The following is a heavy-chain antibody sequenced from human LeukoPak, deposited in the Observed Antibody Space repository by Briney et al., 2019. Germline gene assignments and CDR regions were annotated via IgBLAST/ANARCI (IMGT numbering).Heavy chain of an antibody. Sequence: SETLSLTCTVSGGSISSGSYYWSWIRQPAGKGLEWIGRIYTSGSTNHNPSLKSRVTISVDTPKNQFSLKLSSVTAADTAVYYCARGGSLYYDSSGYLDYWGQGTLVTVSS. CDR3: ARGGSLYYDSSGYLDY. V-gene: IGHV4-61*02. CDR1: GGSISSGSYY. J-gene: IGHJ4*02. CDR2: IYTSGST. D-gene: IGHD3-22*01.